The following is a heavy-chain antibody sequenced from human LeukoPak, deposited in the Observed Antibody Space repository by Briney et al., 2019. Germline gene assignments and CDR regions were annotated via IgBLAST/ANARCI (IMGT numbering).Heavy chain of an antibody. D-gene: IGHD3-9*01. Sequence: LETLSLTCIVPGGSISSYFGSCIREPPRKRLECSGSIYHRGGACYNPSLMCRVTLSVDTSKHRFSLKLSSVTAADTDVYYCARSSGYYDILTGQHDAFDIWGQGTMVTVSS. J-gene: IGHJ3*02. V-gene: IGHV4-59*08. CDR3: ARSSGYYDILTGQHDAFDI. CDR2: IYHRGGA. CDR1: GGSISSYF.